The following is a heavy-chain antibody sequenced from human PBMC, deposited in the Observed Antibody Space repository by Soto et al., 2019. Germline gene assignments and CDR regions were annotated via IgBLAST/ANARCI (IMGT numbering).Heavy chain of an antibody. CDR2: INHSGST. CDR1: GGSFSGYY. J-gene: IGHJ4*02. Sequence: QVQLQQWGAGLLKPSETLSLTCAVYGGSFSGYYWSWIRQPPGKGLEWIGEINHSGSTNYNPSLKSRVTISVDTSKNQFSLKLSSVTAADTAVYYCAREGNWNPYYDILTGPEAPKSYFDYWGQGTLVTVSS. V-gene: IGHV4-34*01. D-gene: IGHD3-9*01. CDR3: AREGNWNPYYDILTGPEAPKSYFDY.